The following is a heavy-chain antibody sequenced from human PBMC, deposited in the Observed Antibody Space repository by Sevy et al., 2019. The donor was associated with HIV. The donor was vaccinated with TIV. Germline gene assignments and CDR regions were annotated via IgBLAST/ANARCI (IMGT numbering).Heavy chain of an antibody. V-gene: IGHV3-64D*06. J-gene: IGHJ3*02. CDR2: ISSNGGST. CDR3: VNGDYSGSYSGAFDI. Sequence: GGSLRLSCSASGFTFSSYAMHWVRQAPGKGLEYVSAISSNGGSTYYADSVKGRFTISRDNSKNTLYLQMSSLRAEDTAVSYCVNGDYSGSYSGAFDIWGQGTMVTVSS. CDR1: GFTFSSYA. D-gene: IGHD1-26*01.